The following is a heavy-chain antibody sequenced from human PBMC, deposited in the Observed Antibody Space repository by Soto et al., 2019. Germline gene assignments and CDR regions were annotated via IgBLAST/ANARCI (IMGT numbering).Heavy chain of an antibody. CDR2: ISAYNGNA. CDR1: GYTFPSNG. CDR3: ARGRQTFGELYDAFDI. V-gene: IGHV1-18*01. D-gene: IGHD3-10*01. Sequence: QVQLVQSGAEVKKPGASVRVSCKASGYTFPSNGISWVRQAPGQGLEWMGWISAYNGNANYAQNLQGRVTMTPDTSTSTAYMELRSLRSDDTAVYYCARGRQTFGELYDAFDIWGQGTMVTVSS. J-gene: IGHJ3*02.